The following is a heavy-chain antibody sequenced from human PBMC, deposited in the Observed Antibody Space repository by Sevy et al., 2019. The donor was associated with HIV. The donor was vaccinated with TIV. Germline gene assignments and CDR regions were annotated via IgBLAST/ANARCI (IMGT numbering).Heavy chain of an antibody. CDR3: AGDRRWRVVTLFHFDF. CDR1: GYTFINYT. V-gene: IGHV1-18*01. CDR2: VSGYNGNT. D-gene: IGHD2-21*01. J-gene: IGHJ4*02. Sequence: ASVKVSCKDSGYTFINYTMSWVRQAPGQGLEWMGWVSGYNGNTNYAQTFQGRVTMTTDASTGTAYMELRSLRSDDTAVYYCAGDRRWRVVTLFHFDFWGQGTVVTVSS.